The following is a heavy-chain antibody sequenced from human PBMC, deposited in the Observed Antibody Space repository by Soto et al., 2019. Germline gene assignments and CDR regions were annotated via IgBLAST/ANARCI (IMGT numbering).Heavy chain of an antibody. D-gene: IGHD4-4*01. CDR3: ARDYSNPYYFDY. Sequence: PAGSLRLSCAASGFTFSSYGMHWVRQAPGKGLVWVSRINSDGSSTSYADSVKGRFTISRDNAKNTLYLQMNSLRAEDTAVYYCARDYSNPYYFDYWGQGTLVTVSS. CDR1: GFTFSSYG. CDR2: INSDGSST. V-gene: IGHV3-74*01. J-gene: IGHJ4*02.